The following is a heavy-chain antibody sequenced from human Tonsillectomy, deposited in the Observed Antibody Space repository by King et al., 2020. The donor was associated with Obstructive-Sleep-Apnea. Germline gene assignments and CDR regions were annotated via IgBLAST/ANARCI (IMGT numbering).Heavy chain of an antibody. CDR3: TRGFGDAFDI. Sequence: QLVQSGAEVKKPGASMKVSCKASGYTFTDYYMHWVRQAPGQGLEWMGWINPKSGGTNYAQTFQDRVTMTRDTSISTAYMDLSRLRSDDTAVYYCTRGFGDAFDIWGQGTMVTVSS. CDR2: INPKSGGT. D-gene: IGHD3-10*01. J-gene: IGHJ3*02. V-gene: IGHV1-2*02. CDR1: GYTFTDYY.